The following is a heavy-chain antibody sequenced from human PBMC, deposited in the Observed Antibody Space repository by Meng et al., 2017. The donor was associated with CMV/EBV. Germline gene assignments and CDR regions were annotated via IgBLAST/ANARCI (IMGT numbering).Heavy chain of an antibody. V-gene: IGHV3-21*01. CDR2: ISSSSSYI. CDR3: ARDAYYYGSGSYSEVDY. D-gene: IGHD3-10*01. CDR1: GFTFSSYS. Sequence: GESLRLSCAASGFTFSSYSMNWVRQAPGKGLEWVSSISSSSSYIYYADSVKGRFTISRDNAKNSLYLQMNSLRAEDTAVYYCARDAYYYGSGSYSEVDYWGQGTLVTVSS. J-gene: IGHJ4*02.